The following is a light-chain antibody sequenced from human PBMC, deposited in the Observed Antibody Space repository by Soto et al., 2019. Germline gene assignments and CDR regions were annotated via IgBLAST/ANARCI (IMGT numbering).Light chain of an antibody. Sequence: QSVLTQPASVSGSPGQSIAISCTGTSSDVGAYNSVSWYQQYPGKAPKLMIHDVSNRPSGVSDRFSGSKSGNTASLTISGLQAEDEADYYCSSYTSSSIVFGTGTKVTVL. V-gene: IGLV2-14*01. CDR2: DVS. J-gene: IGLJ1*01. CDR1: SSDVGAYNS. CDR3: SSYTSSSIV.